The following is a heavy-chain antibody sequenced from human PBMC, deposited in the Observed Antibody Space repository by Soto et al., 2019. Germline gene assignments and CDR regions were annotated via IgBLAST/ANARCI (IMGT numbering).Heavy chain of an antibody. Sequence: EVHLVESGGGLVQPGGSLRLSCVASGYTFSEYSMNWVRQAPGKGLEWVSYFGTSRKYIFYADSVRGRFTISRDDARKSLYLQLNSLRDEDTAVYYCVRDRDWAFDIWGQGTMVTVSS. D-gene: IGHD3-9*01. CDR1: GYTFSEYS. V-gene: IGHV3-48*02. CDR3: VRDRDWAFDI. CDR2: FGTSRKYI. J-gene: IGHJ3*02.